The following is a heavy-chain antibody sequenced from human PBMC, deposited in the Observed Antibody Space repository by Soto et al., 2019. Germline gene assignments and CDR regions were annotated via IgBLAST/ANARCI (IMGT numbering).Heavy chain of an antibody. CDR3: ARGFRNGLNV. CDR1: GFTFSGYS. Sequence: EVQLGESGGGLVKPGGSLRLSCVASGFTFSGYSINWVRQDPGNGMAWVSYISGPSINIYYADSVKGRFTISRDNAKSAVYLQMNILMAEATAVYYCARGFRNGLNVWGQGTTVSVSS. CDR2: ISGPSINI. J-gene: IGHJ6*02. D-gene: IGHD2-8*01. V-gene: IGHV3-21*01.